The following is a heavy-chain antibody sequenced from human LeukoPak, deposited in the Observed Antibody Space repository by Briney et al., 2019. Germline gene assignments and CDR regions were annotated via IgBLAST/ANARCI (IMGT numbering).Heavy chain of an antibody. J-gene: IGHJ6*03. CDR3: ARVTARRAGYYYYYMDV. V-gene: IGHV4-34*01. CDR2: INHSGST. D-gene: IGHD6-13*01. Sequence: SETLSLTCAVYGGSFTGYYWSWIRQPPGKGLEWIGEINHSGSTNYNPSLKSRLTISVDRSKNQFSLKLSSVTAADTAVYYCARVTARRAGYYYYYMDVWGKGTTVTVSS. CDR1: GGSFTGYY.